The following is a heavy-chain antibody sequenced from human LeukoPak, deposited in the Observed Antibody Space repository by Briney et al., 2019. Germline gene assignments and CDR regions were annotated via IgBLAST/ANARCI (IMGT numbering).Heavy chain of an antibody. CDR2: IYYSGST. Sequence: KPSETLSLTCTVSGGSISSYYRSWIRQPPGKGLEWIGYIYYSGSTNYNPSLKSRVTISVDKSKNQFSLNFNSMSAADSAVYYCAANGYYTIEYWGQGTLVTVSS. CDR3: AANGYYTIEY. CDR1: GGSISSYY. D-gene: IGHD1-26*01. V-gene: IGHV4-59*12. J-gene: IGHJ4*02.